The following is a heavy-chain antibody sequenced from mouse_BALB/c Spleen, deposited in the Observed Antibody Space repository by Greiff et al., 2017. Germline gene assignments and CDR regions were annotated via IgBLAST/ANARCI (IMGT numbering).Heavy chain of an antibody. D-gene: IGHD2-4*01. V-gene: IGHV5-17*02. CDR3: ARDDYDYAMDY. J-gene: IGHJ4*01. Sequence: EVHLVESGGGLVQPGGSRKLSCAASGFTFSSFGMHWVRQAPEKGLEWVAYISSGSSTINYADTVKGRFTISRDNPKNTLFLQMTSLRSEDTAMYYCARDDYDYAMDYWGQGTSVTVSS. CDR2: ISSGSSTI. CDR1: GFTFSSFG.